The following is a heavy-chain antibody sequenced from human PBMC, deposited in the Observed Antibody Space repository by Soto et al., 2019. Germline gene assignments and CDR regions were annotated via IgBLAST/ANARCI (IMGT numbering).Heavy chain of an antibody. Sequence: PVESLKISCKVSGYRFNSYWIGWVRQMPGKGLEWIGMIYPGDSDTTYSPSFQGQVTMSADKSISTAYLEWNSLKASDTATYYCARQGSNGAYVYYPMDVWGQGTTVTVS. CDR1: GYRFNSYW. CDR2: IYPGDSDT. V-gene: IGHV5-51*01. CDR3: ARQGSNGAYVYYPMDV. D-gene: IGHD3-16*01. J-gene: IGHJ6*02.